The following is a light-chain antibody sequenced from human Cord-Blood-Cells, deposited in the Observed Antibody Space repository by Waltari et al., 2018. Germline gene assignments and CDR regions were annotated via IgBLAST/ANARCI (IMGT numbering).Light chain of an antibody. CDR3: QQYNNQYT. Sequence: DLQMTQSHSTLSASVGDRVTITCRASQSISSGLAWYQQKPGKAPKLLIYKASSLESGVPSRFSGSGSGTEFTLTISSLQPDDFATYYCQQYNNQYTFGQGTKLEIK. J-gene: IGKJ2*01. CDR1: QSISSG. V-gene: IGKV1-5*03. CDR2: KAS.